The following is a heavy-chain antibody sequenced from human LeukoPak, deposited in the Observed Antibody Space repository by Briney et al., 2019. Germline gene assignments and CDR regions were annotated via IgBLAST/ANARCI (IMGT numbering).Heavy chain of an antibody. V-gene: IGHV1-18*04. D-gene: IGHD5-12*01. CDR3: ARQLRGYSGYGTP. J-gene: IGHJ5*02. CDR2: ISAYNGNT. Sequence: ASVKVSCKASGYTFTSYYMHWVRQAPGQGLEWMGWISAYNGNTNYAQKLQGRVTMTTDTSTSTAYMELRSLRSDDTAVYYCARQLRGYSGYGTPWGQGTLVTVSS. CDR1: GYTFTSYY.